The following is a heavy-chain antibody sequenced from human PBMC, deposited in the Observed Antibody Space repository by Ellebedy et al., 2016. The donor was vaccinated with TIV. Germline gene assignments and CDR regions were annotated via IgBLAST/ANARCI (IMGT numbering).Heavy chain of an antibody. V-gene: IGHV4-31*03. CDR1: GGSISSGGYY. J-gene: IGHJ3*02. CDR2: TYYSGST. D-gene: IGHD4-11*01. Sequence: SETLSLTXTVSGGSISSGGYYWSWIRQYPGKGLEWIGYTYYSGSTYYNPSLKSRVTISVDTSKNQFSLELNSVTAADTAVYYCARGPTRHDAFDIWGQGTMVTVSS. CDR3: ARGPTRHDAFDI.